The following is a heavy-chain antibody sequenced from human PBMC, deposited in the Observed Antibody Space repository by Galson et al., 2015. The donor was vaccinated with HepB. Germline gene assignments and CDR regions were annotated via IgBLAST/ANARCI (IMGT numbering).Heavy chain of an antibody. J-gene: IGHJ4*02. D-gene: IGHD1-26*01. CDR3: ARDRSGSYPDY. V-gene: IGHV1-46*04. Sequence: SVKVSCKASGYTFTSYYIHWVRQAPGQRLEWMGIMNPSGGGTSYAQKLQGRVTMTKDTSTSTVYMELNSLRSEDTAVYYCARDRSGSYPDYWGQGTLVTVSS. CDR2: MNPSGGGT. CDR1: GYTFTSYY.